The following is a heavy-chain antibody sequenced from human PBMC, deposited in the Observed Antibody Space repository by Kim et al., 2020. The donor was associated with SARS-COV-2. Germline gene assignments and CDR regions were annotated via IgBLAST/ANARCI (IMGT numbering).Heavy chain of an antibody. CDR3: ARDINLVRGLIMSSSFDS. D-gene: IGHD3-10*01. CDR1: GYTFTSFY. J-gene: IGHJ4*02. Sequence: ASVKVSCKASGYTFTSFYLHWVRQAPGQGLEWMGVVNPRDGTTRAAQNFQDRVTRTRDASTRTIYLDLRRLRSEDTAVYFCARDINLVRGLIMSSSFDSWGQGTLVTVSS. V-gene: IGHV1-46*01. CDR2: VNPRDGTT.